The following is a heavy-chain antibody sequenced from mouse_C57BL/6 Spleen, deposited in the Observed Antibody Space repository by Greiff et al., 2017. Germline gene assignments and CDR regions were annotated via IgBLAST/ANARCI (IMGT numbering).Heavy chain of an antibody. CDR2: IDPSDSYT. J-gene: IGHJ2*01. V-gene: IGHV1-50*01. CDR1: GSTFTSYW. CDR3: AANWSVDY. D-gene: IGHD4-1*01. Sequence: QVQLKQPGAELVKPGASVKLSCKASGSTFTSYWMQWVKQRPGQGLEWIGEIDPSDSYTNSNQKFKGKATLTVDTSSSTAYMQLSSLTSEDSAVYYCAANWSVDYWGQGTTLTVSS.